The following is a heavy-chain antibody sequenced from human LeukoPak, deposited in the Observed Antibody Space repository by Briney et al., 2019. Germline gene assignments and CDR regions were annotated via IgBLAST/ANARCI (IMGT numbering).Heavy chain of an antibody. CDR3: ARPGRNRKDGYRY. D-gene: IGHD5-24*01. V-gene: IGHV4-34*01. CDR1: GGSFSGYY. CDR2: INHLGST. J-gene: IGHJ4*02. Sequence: PSETLSLTCAVYGGSFSGYYWSWIRQPPGKGLEWIGEINHLGSTNDNPSLRSRITISVDTSKNQFYLNLSSVTAAETAVYYCARPGRNRKDGYRYWGQGTLVTVSS.